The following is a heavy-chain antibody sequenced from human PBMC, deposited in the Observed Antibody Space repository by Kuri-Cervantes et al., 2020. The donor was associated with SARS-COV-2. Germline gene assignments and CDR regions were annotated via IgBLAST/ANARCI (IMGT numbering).Heavy chain of an antibody. CDR1: GFTFSSYA. Sequence: GGSLRLSCAASGFTFSSYAMHWVRQAPGKGLEWVAFIRYGGSNKYYADSVKGRFTISRDNSKNTLYLQMNSLRAEDTAVYYCAKVGSGSYYNGVYDYFDYWGQGTLVTVSS. J-gene: IGHJ4*02. D-gene: IGHD3-10*01. V-gene: IGHV3-30*02. CDR2: IRYGGSNK. CDR3: AKVGSGSYYNGVYDYFDY.